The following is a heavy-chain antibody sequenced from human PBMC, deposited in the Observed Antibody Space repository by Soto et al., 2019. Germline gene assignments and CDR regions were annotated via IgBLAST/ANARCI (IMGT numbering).Heavy chain of an antibody. CDR2: INHSGST. CDR1: GWSLSGVY. D-gene: IGHD5-18*01. CDR3: ARGPGYSYGYSVYYYYYGMDV. Sequence: AETRSLNCVVYGWSLSGVYWTWIRQPPGKGLEWIGEINHSGSTNYSPSLESRVTISLDTSNNQFSLKLSSVTAADTAVYYCARGPGYSYGYSVYYYYYGMDVWGQGTTXTVSS. V-gene: IGHV4-34*01. J-gene: IGHJ6*02.